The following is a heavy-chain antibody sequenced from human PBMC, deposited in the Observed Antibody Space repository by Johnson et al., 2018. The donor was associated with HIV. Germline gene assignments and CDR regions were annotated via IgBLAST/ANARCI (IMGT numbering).Heavy chain of an antibody. CDR3: PVDTEAFDI. CDR1: GFTFDDSG. CDR2: FNWKGGST. J-gene: IGHJ3*02. V-gene: IGHV3-20*04. Sequence: VQLVESGGGVVRPGRSLRLSCAASGFTFDDSGMTWVRQPPGQGLAWVSGFNWKGGSTGYADSVKGRFTISSDNAKNSLYLKMNSLRAEDTALYYCPVDTEAFDIWGQGTMVTVSS. D-gene: IGHD1-14*01.